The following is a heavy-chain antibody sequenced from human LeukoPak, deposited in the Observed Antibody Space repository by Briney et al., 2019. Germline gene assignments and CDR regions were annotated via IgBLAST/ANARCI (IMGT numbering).Heavy chain of an antibody. D-gene: IGHD6-13*01. CDR1: GFTFSDYY. Sequence: GGSLRLSCAASGFTFSDYYMSWIRQAPGKGLEWVSYISSSGSTIYYADSVKGRFTISRDNAKNSLYLQMNSLRAVDTAVYYCARDRSSSWYKFYAFDIWGQGTMVTVSS. J-gene: IGHJ3*02. CDR2: ISSSGSTI. V-gene: IGHV3-11*01. CDR3: ARDRSSSWYKFYAFDI.